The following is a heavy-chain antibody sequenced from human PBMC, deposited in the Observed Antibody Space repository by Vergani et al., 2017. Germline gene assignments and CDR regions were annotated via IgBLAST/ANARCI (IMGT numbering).Heavy chain of an antibody. CDR3: ARVPYSSGWYDWYFDL. CDR2: ISSSSSYI. Sequence: EVQLVESGGGLVKPGGSLRLSCAASGFTFSSYSMNWVRQAPGKGLEWVSSISSSSSYIYYADSVKGRFTISRDNAKNSLYLQMNSLRAEDTAVYYCARVPYSSGWYDWYFDLWGRGTLVTVSS. D-gene: IGHD6-19*01. J-gene: IGHJ2*01. CDR1: GFTFSSYS. V-gene: IGHV3-21*04.